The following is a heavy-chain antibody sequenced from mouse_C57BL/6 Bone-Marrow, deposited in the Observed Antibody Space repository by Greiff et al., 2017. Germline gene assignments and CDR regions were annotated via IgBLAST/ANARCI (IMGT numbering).Heavy chain of an antibody. CDR1: GYTFTSYW. CDR2: IYPRSGNT. V-gene: IGHV1-81*01. Sequence: QVQLKQPGAELVKPGASVKVSCKASGYTFTSYWMHWVKQRPGQGLEWIGEIYPRSGNTYYNEKFKGKATLTADKSSSTAYMELRSLTSEDSAVYFCARFHYYGSTHWYFDVWGTGTTVTVSS. D-gene: IGHD1-1*01. CDR3: ARFHYYGSTHWYFDV. J-gene: IGHJ1*03.